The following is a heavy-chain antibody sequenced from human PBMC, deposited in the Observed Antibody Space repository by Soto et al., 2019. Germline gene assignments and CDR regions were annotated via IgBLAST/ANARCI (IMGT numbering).Heavy chain of an antibody. Sequence: SETLSRTCGVSGGPIRSSDYYWGWVRHPRGKGLEWVGNIFYSGRTYYNPSLKSRVTISVSTSKNQFSLKLRSVTAADTAIYFCARSTISSTGNPRFDPWGQGTLVTAPQ. CDR2: IFYSGRT. CDR1: GGPIRSSDYY. CDR3: ARSTISSTGNPRFDP. V-gene: IGHV4-39*01. J-gene: IGHJ5*02. D-gene: IGHD3-3*01.